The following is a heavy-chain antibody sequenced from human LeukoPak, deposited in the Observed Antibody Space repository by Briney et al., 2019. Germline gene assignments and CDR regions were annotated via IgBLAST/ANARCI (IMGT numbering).Heavy chain of an antibody. Sequence: PGGSLRLSCAASGFTFSGYWMSWVRQAPGKGLEWVANIKRDGSEKYYVDSVKGRFTISRDNAKNSLYLQMNSLRAEDTAVYYCARDSLSGSQDYWGQGTLVTVSS. CDR2: IKRDGSEK. CDR3: ARDSLSGSQDY. CDR1: GFTFSGYW. J-gene: IGHJ4*02. D-gene: IGHD1-26*01. V-gene: IGHV3-7*01.